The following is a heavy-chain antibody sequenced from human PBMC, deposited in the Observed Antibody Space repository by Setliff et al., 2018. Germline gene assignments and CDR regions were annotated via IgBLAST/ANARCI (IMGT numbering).Heavy chain of an antibody. D-gene: IGHD3-3*01. CDR1: GFTFGEYA. CDR2: IRSKVFGGTT. J-gene: IGHJ4*02. CDR3: TREASVDFWSGYFVY. Sequence: QSGGSLRLSCTASGFTFGEYAMSWVRQAPGKGLEWVGFIRSKVFGGTTEYAASVKGRFTISRDDSKSIAYLQMNSLKTEDKAVYYCTREASVDFWSGYFVYWGQGSLVTVSS. V-gene: IGHV3-49*04.